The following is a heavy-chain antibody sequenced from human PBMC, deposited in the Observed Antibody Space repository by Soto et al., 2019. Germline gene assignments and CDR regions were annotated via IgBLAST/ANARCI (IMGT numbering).Heavy chain of an antibody. J-gene: IGHJ4*02. V-gene: IGHV1-46*02. CDR2: INPSGEHT. D-gene: IGHD2-15*01. Sequence: ASVKVSCKASGYSFKDHYMHWVRQAPGRGLEWVGIINPSGEHTNYPQQFRGRVAMTRDTSTSTAYMELRSLRSEDTAVDFCARISCKGGSCYFDFDHWGQGTLVTVSS. CDR3: ARISCKGGSCYFDFDH. CDR1: GYSFKDHY.